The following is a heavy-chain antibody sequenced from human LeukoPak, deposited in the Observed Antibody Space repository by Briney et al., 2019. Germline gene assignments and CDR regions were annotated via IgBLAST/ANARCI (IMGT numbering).Heavy chain of an antibody. V-gene: IGHV1-24*01. CDR3: ATAGWSYDRFDY. D-gene: IGHD3-3*01. J-gene: IGHJ4*02. Sequence: GASVKVSCKVSGYTLTELSMHWVRQAPGKGLEWMGGFDPEDAETIYAQKFQGRVTMTEDTSTDTAYMELSSLRSEDTAVYYCATAGWSYDRFDYWGQGTLVTVSS. CDR2: FDPEDAET. CDR1: GYTLTELS.